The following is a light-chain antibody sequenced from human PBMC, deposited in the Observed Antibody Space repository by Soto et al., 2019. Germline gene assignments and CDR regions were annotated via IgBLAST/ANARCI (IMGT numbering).Light chain of an antibody. Sequence: QPVLTQPPSVSGAPGQRVTISCTGSSSNIGAGYDVHWYQQLPGTAPKLLMYGNSNRPSGVPDRFSGSKSGTSASLAITGLQAEDETDYYCQSYDNTLSAYVFGTGTKLTVL. CDR3: QSYDNTLSAYV. CDR1: SSNIGAGYD. J-gene: IGLJ1*01. V-gene: IGLV1-40*01. CDR2: GNS.